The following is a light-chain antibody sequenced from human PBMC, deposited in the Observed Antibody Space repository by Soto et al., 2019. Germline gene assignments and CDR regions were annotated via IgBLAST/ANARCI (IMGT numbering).Light chain of an antibody. CDR1: QSVSNK. J-gene: IGKJ1*01. CDR3: QQYANWPKT. Sequence: EIVRTQSPATLSVSPGERATLSCRASQSVSNKLVWYQQKPGQAPRLLIYAASTRATGIPARFSGSGSETEFTLTISSLQSEDLAVYYCQQYANWPKTFGQGTKVDI. V-gene: IGKV3-15*01. CDR2: AAS.